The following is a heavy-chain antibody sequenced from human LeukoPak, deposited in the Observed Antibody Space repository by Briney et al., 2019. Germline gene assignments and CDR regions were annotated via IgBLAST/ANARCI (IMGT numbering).Heavy chain of an antibody. V-gene: IGHV1-69*05. CDR3: ARGGADCSGGSCYYFDY. Sequence: ASVKVSCKASGGTFSSYAISWVRQAPGQGLEWMGGIIPIFGTANYAQKFQGRVTITTDESTSTAYMELSSLRSEDTAVYYCARGGADCSGGSCYYFDYWGQGTLVTVSS. J-gene: IGHJ4*02. D-gene: IGHD2-15*01. CDR1: GGTFSSYA. CDR2: IIPIFGTA.